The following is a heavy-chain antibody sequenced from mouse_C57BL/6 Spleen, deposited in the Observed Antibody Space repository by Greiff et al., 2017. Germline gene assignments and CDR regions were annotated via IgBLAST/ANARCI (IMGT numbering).Heavy chain of an antibody. CDR1: GYTFPSSW. J-gene: IGHJ4*01. D-gene: IGHD1-1*01. V-gene: IGHV1-64*01. Sequence: QVQLQQPGAELVKPGASVKLSCKASGYTFPSSWMHWVKQRPGHGLEWIGMIHPNSGSTNYNEKFKSKATLPVDKSSSTAYMQLSSLTSEDSAVYYCARNDYGSTGDYAMDYWGQGTSVTVSS. CDR2: IHPNSGST. CDR3: ARNDYGSTGDYAMDY.